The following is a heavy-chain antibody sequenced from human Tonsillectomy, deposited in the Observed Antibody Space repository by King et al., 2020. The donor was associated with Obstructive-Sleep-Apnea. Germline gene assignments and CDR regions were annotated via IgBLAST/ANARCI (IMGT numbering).Heavy chain of an antibody. CDR1: GFTFSSYA. D-gene: IGHD6-19*01. J-gene: IGHJ3*02. CDR2: ISYDGSNK. Sequence: VQLVESGGGVVQPGRSLRLSCAASGFTFSSYAMHWVRQAPGKGLEWVAVISYDGSNKYYADSVKGRFTISRDNSKNTLYLQMNSLRAEDTAVYYCARAEAVAGPTTFGDAFDIWGQGTMVTVSS. CDR3: ARAEAVAGPTTFGDAFDI. V-gene: IGHV3-30*04.